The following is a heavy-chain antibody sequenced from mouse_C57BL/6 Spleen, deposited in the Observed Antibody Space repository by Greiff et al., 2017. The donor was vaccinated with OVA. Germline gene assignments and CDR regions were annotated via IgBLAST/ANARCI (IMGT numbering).Heavy chain of an antibody. Sequence: EVMLVESGGDLVKPGGSLKLSCAASGFTFSSYGMSWVRQTPDKRLEWVATISSGGSYTYYPDSVKGRFTISRDNAKNTLYLQMSSLKSEDTAMYYRASPLDYGSSFYAMDYWGQGTSVTVSS. CDR3: ASPLDYGSSFYAMDY. J-gene: IGHJ4*01. CDR2: ISSGGSYT. D-gene: IGHD1-1*01. CDR1: GFTFSSYG. V-gene: IGHV5-6*01.